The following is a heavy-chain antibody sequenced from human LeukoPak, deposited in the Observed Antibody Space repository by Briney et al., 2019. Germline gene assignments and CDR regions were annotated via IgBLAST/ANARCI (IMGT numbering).Heavy chain of an antibody. V-gene: IGHV3-21*01. CDR1: GFTFSSYS. D-gene: IGHD3-3*01. Sequence: GGSLRFPCAASGFTFSSYSMNWVRQAPGKWLEWFSSSSNSSSYIYYADSVKGRFTISRDNAKNSLYLQMNSLRAADTATYYCARNYQVFRFLEVPNWFDPWGQGTLVTVSS. J-gene: IGHJ5*02. CDR2: SSNSSSYI. CDR3: ARNYQVFRFLEVPNWFDP.